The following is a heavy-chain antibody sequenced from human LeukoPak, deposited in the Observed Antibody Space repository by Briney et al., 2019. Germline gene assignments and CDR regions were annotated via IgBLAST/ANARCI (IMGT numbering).Heavy chain of an antibody. CDR3: ARGDGYTIIQALILYYFDY. V-gene: IGHV4-39*01. Sequence: PSETLSLTCTVSGGSISSSTYYWGWISQPPRKGMEWIGTIYYSGSTYYNPSLKSRVTISVDTSKNQFSLKLSSVPAAGTAVYYCARGDGYTIIQALILYYFDYWGQGTLVTVSS. D-gene: IGHD5-24*01. CDR1: GGSISSSTYY. J-gene: IGHJ4*02. CDR2: IYYSGST.